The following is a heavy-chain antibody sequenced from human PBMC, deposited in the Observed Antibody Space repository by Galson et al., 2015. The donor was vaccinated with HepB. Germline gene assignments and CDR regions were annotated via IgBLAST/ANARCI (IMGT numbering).Heavy chain of an antibody. CDR1: GYTFTSYA. J-gene: IGHJ1*01. D-gene: IGHD3-22*01. CDR3: ARVSGPLTYYYDSSHVPRAQFQH. V-gene: IGHV1-3*01. Sequence: SVKVSCKASGYTFTSYAMHWVRQAPGQRLEWMGWINAGNGNTKYSQKFQGRVTITRDTSASTAYMELSSLRSEDTAVYYCARVSGPLTYYYDSSHVPRAQFQHWGQGTLVTVSS. CDR2: INAGNGNT.